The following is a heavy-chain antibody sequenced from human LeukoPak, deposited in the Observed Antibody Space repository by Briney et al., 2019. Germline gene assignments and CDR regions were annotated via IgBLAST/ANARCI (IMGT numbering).Heavy chain of an antibody. Sequence: GGSLRLSCAASGFTFSDYSMKWVRQTPGKGLEWVSYISGGSSTMYYADSVKGRFTISRDNAQNSLYLQMSSLRAEDTAVYYCARDRGQTGYYWSYYYYMDVWGIGTTVTVSS. J-gene: IGHJ6*03. CDR3: ARDRGQTGYYWSYYYYMDV. V-gene: IGHV3-48*01. CDR1: GFTFSDYS. D-gene: IGHD3-9*01. CDR2: ISGGSSTM.